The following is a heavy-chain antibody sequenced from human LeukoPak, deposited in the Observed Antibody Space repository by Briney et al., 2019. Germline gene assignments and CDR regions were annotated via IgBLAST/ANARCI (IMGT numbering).Heavy chain of an antibody. J-gene: IGHJ4*02. D-gene: IGHD5-12*01. CDR2: TYYRSKWYD. Sequence: SQTLSLTCAISGDSASSNSAAWNWIRQSPSRGLEWLGRTYYRSKWYDAYAESVKSRITIKPDTSRNQLSLQLDSVTPEDTAVYYCGGGHSGYIDSWGQGTLVTVSS. CDR1: GDSASSNSAA. CDR3: GGGHSGYIDS. V-gene: IGHV6-1*01.